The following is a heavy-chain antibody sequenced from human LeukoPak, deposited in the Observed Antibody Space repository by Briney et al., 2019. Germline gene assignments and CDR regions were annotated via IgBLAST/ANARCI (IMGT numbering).Heavy chain of an antibody. CDR3: AGDIYYDSSGYT. CDR2: IIPIFGTA. D-gene: IGHD3-22*01. Sequence: ASVKVSCKASGGTFSSYAISWVRQAPRQGLEWMGGIIPIFGTANYAQKFQGRVTITADESTSTAYMELSSLRSEDTAVYYCAGDIYYDSSGYTWGQGTLVTVSS. V-gene: IGHV1-69*13. J-gene: IGHJ5*02. CDR1: GGTFSSYA.